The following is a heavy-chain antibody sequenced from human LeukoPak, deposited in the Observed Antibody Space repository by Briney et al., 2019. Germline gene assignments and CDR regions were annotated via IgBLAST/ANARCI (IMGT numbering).Heavy chain of an antibody. CDR3: ARDREENYDSSGYLNAFDI. Sequence: PGGSLRLSCTASGFTFSSYAMSWVRQAPGKGLEWVSAISGSGGSTYYADSVKGRFTISRDNSKNTLYLQMNSLRAEDTAVYYCARDREENYDSSGYLNAFDIWGQGTMVTVSS. J-gene: IGHJ3*02. CDR2: ISGSGGST. V-gene: IGHV3-23*01. CDR1: GFTFSSYA. D-gene: IGHD3-22*01.